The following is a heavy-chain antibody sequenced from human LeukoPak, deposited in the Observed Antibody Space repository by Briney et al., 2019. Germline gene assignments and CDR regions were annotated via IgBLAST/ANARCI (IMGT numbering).Heavy chain of an antibody. V-gene: IGHV4-30-2*01. D-gene: IGHD2-21*02. CDR2: INHSGST. J-gene: IGHJ4*02. CDR1: GGSISSGGYS. CDR3: AREGVLRGDLGY. Sequence: SETLSLTCAVSGGSISSGGYSWSWIRQPPGKGLEWIGEINHSGSTNYNPSLKSRVTISVDTSKNQFSLKLSSVTAADTAVYYCAREGVLRGDLGYWGQGTLVTVSS.